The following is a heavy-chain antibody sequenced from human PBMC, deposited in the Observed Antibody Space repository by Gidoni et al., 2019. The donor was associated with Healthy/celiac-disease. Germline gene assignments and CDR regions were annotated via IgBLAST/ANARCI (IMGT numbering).Heavy chain of an antibody. Sequence: QVQLVESGGGVVQPGMSLRLSCAASGFTFSSYAMHWVRQAQGKGLKWVAVISYDGSNKYYADSVKGRFTISRDNSKNTLYLQMNSLRAEDTAVYYCARDHSSSFAGFDPWGQGTLVTVSS. CDR3: ARDHSSSFAGFDP. CDR2: ISYDGSNK. V-gene: IGHV3-30*04. CDR1: GFTFSSYA. J-gene: IGHJ5*02. D-gene: IGHD6-6*01.